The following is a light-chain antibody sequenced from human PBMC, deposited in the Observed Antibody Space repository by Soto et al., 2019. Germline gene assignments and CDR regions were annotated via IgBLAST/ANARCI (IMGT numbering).Light chain of an antibody. Sequence: QSVLTQPASVSGSPGQSITISCTGTSSDVGSYNLVSWYQQHPGKAPKLMIYEVSKRPSGVSNRLSGAKSGNTASLTISGLQAEDEADYYCCSYAGSSTLYVFGTGTKLTVL. CDR1: SSDVGSYNL. CDR2: EVS. V-gene: IGLV2-23*02. J-gene: IGLJ1*01. CDR3: CSYAGSSTLYV.